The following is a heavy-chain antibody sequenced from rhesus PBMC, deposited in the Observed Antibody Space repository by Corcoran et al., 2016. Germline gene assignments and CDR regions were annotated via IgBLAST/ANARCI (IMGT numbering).Heavy chain of an antibody. CDR3: AHGWSAGQ. CDR2: ISGSGGSP. J-gene: IGHJ4*01. D-gene: IGHD3-22*01. CDR1: GVSIASDY. V-gene: IGHV4-173*01. Sequence: QLQLQESGPGLVKPSETLSLTCAVPGVSIASDYWPWTRQSPGKGLEWIGRISGSGGSPNYNPSLKNRLTISTDTSRNQISLNLNSMTAADTAIYYCAHGWSAGQWGQGVLVTVSS.